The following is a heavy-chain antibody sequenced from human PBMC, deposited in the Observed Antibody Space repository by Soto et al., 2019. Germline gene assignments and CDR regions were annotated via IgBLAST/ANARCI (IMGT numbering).Heavy chain of an antibody. CDR2: IYYSGST. D-gene: IGHD1-26*01. J-gene: IGHJ6*02. Sequence: SETLSLTCTVSGGSISSYYWSWIRQPPGKGLEWIGYIYYSGSTNYNPSLKSRVTISVDTSKHQFPLKLSSVTAADTAVYYCARGGGWELPYGMDVWGQGTTVTVSS. CDR3: ARGGGWELPYGMDV. CDR1: GGSISSYY. V-gene: IGHV4-59*01.